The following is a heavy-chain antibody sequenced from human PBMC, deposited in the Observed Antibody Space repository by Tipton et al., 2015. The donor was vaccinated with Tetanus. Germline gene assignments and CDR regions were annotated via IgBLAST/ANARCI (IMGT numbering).Heavy chain of an antibody. V-gene: IGHV4-30-2*01. CDR3: ARSKLLWFGESLSGFDS. Sequence: LRLSCNVTGALLTTGGYSWGWIRQPPGQGLEWIGYIYQTGSTYFNPSLGSRLTMSFKMSKNQFSLKLTSVTAADTAVYYCARSKLLWFGESLSGFDSWGQGTPVTVSA. J-gene: IGHJ4*02. CDR2: IYQTGST. D-gene: IGHD3-10*01. CDR1: GALLTTGGYS.